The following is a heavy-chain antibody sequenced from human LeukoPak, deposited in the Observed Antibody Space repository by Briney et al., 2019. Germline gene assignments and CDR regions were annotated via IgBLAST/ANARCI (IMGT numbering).Heavy chain of an antibody. CDR3: ARRAYGSGTFNRYHFDY. CDR2: IYTSGST. CDR1: GGSISSYY. J-gene: IGHJ4*02. Sequence: TSETLSLTCTVSGGSISSYYWSWIRQPAGKGLEWIGRIYTSGSTNYNPSLKSRVTISVDTSSNQFSLKLNSVTAADTAVYYCARRAYGSGTFNRYHFDYWGQGTLVAVSS. V-gene: IGHV4-4*07. D-gene: IGHD3-10*01.